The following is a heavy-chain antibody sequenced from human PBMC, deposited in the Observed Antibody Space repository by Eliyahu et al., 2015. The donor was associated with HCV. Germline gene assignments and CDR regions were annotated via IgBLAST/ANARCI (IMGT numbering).Heavy chain of an antibody. CDR1: VFTFDDYA. CDR2: ISWNSERK. D-gene: IGHD4-11*01. CDR3: TKDLYSNYDSYHFDD. V-gene: IGHV3-9*01. J-gene: IGHJ4*02. Sequence: EVQLAESGGGLVQPGRSLRLSCAVPVFTFDDYAMHWVRQXPGKGLXWVSGISWNSERKDYADSVKGRFSISRDNAKNSLFLQMSSLRPEDTALYYCTKDLYSNYDSYHFDDWGQGTLVTVSS.